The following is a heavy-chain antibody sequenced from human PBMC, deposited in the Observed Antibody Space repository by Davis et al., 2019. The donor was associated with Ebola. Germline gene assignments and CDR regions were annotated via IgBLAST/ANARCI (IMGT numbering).Heavy chain of an antibody. D-gene: IGHD2-15*01. J-gene: IGHJ4*02. V-gene: IGHV4-34*01. CDR2: INHSGST. CDR1: GGSFSGYY. CDR3: AIQVVGQTRIFDF. Sequence: MPSETLSLTCAVYGGSFSGYYWNWFRQPPGKGLEWIGEINHSGSTNYNPSLKSRVTISVDTSKNQFSLKLSSVTATDTATYYCAIQVVGQTRIFDFWGQGTLVTVSS.